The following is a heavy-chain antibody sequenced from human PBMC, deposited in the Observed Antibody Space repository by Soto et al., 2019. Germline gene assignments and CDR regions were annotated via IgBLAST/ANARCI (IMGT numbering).Heavy chain of an antibody. CDR3: ARSEEDSDYYYYGMDV. V-gene: IGHV6-1*01. Sequence: SQTLSLTCAISGDSVSSKDAAWNWVRQSPSRGLEWLGRTYYRSRWYSDYAVSVRSRIDINADTSKNQVSLQLNSVTPEDTAVYYCARSEEDSDYYYYGMDVWGQGTTVTVSS. J-gene: IGHJ6*02. D-gene: IGHD2-15*01. CDR1: GDSVSSKDAA. CDR2: TYYRSRWYS.